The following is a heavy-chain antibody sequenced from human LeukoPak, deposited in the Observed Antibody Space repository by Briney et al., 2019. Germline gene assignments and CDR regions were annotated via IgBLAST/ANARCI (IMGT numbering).Heavy chain of an antibody. CDR1: GGSISSYY. V-gene: IGHV4-59*01. D-gene: IGHD3-9*01. J-gene: IGHJ4*02. Sequence: PSETLSLTCTVSGGSISSYYWSWIRQPPGKGLEWIGYIYYSGSTNYNPSLKSRVTISVDTSKNQFSLKLSSVTAADTAVYYCARADYDILTAQYYFDDWGQGTLVTVSA. CDR2: IYYSGST. CDR3: ARADYDILTAQYYFDD.